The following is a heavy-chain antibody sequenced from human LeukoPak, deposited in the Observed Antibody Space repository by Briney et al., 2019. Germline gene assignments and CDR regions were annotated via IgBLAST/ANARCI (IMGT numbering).Heavy chain of an antibody. CDR1: GFTFSSYA. D-gene: IGHD3-3*01. CDR2: ISNSGGST. V-gene: IGHV3-23*01. CDR3: AKSGIQFDN. J-gene: IGHJ4*02. Sequence: GGSLRLSCAASGFTFSSYAMSWVRQAPGKGLEWISTISNSGGSTYYADSVKGRFTISRDNSKNTLYLQMNSLRAEDTAVYYCAKSGIQFDNWGQGTLVTVSS.